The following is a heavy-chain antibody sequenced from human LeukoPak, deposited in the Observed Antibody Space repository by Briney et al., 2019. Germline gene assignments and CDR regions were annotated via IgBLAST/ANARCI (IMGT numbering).Heavy chain of an antibody. D-gene: IGHD6-6*01. J-gene: IGHJ4*02. CDR1: GYAFSGYY. V-gene: IGHV1-2*02. CDR2: INPNKGDT. Sequence: ASVTVSYKASGYAFSGYYIHWVRQAPGQGLEWMGWINPNKGDTHYAQQFHGRVTKTRDTSISTAYRELTSLRYADTAVYYCARDGIAARPGYWGQGTLVIVSS. CDR3: ARDGIAARPGY.